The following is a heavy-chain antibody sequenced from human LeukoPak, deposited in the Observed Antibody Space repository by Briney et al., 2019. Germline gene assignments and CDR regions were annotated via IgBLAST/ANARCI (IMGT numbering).Heavy chain of an antibody. CDR2: INWNGGST. J-gene: IGHJ4*02. V-gene: IGHV3-20*04. D-gene: IGHD5-18*01. Sequence: GGSLRLSCAASGFTFGDYGMSWVRQAPGKGLEWVSGINWNGGSTGYADSVKGRFTISRDNAKNSLYLQMNSLRAEDTALYYCARATAMVTIAYWGQGTLVTVSS. CDR3: ARATAMVTIAY. CDR1: GFTFGDYG.